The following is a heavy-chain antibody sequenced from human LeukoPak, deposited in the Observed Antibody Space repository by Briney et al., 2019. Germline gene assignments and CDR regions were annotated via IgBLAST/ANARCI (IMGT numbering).Heavy chain of an antibody. J-gene: IGHJ4*02. CDR1: GFTFSSYA. CDR2: ISGSGGST. V-gene: IGHV3-23*01. D-gene: IGHD4-23*01. CDR3: AKDLSGGDYGGNSGYFDY. Sequence: GGSLRLSCAASGFTFSSYAMSWVRQAPGKGLEWVSAISGSGGSTYYADSVKGRFTISRDNSKNTLYLQMNSLRAEDTAVSYCAKDLSGGDYGGNSGYFDYWGQGTLVTVSS.